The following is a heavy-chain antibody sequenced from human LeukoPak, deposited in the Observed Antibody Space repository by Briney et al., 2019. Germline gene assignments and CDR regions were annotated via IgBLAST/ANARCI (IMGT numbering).Heavy chain of an antibody. J-gene: IGHJ4*02. CDR2: ISNSGST. V-gene: IGHV4-61*01. Sequence: AETLSLTCAVSGGSVNRGTFFWTWIRQPPGKGLEWIGYISNSGSTNYNPSLKSRVTISVDTSKNQFSLKLSSVTAADTAVYYCARHTRSSFFDYWGQGTLVTVSS. D-gene: IGHD6-6*01. CDR3: ARHTRSSFFDY. CDR1: GGSVNRGTFF.